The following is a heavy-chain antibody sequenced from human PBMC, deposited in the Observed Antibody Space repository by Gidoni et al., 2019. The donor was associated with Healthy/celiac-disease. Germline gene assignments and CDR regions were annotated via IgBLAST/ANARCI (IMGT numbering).Heavy chain of an antibody. CDR2: IYYRGST. D-gene: IGHD3-22*01. J-gene: IGHJ4*02. CDR1: GGPISSYY. V-gene: IGHV4-59*01. Sequence: QVQLQESGPGLVKPSETLSLTCTVSGGPISSYYWSWIRQPPGKGLEWIGYIYYRGSTNYNPPLKSRVTISVDTSKNQFSLKLSSVTAADPAVYYCARSSSCSYPYFDYWGQGTLVTVSS. CDR3: ARSSSCSYPYFDY.